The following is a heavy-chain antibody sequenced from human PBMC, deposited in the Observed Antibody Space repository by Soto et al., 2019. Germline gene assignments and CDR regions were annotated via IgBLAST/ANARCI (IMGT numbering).Heavy chain of an antibody. D-gene: IGHD2-2*01. J-gene: IGHJ4*02. CDR1: GFTFSDHY. CDR3: VGGYHSFDC. V-gene: IGHV3-72*01. CDR2: SKNKPDRYTT. Sequence: EVQLVESGGGLVQPGGSLRLSCAASGFTFSDHYMDWVRQAPGKGLEWVGRSKNKPDRYTTEHAAAVKGRFTISRDVSKNSLYLQMNSLENEDTAMYYCVGGYHSFDCWGQGTLVTVSS.